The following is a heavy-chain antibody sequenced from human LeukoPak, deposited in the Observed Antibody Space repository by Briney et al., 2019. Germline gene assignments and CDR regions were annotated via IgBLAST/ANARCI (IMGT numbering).Heavy chain of an antibody. V-gene: IGHV1-69*01. D-gene: IGHD4-17*01. CDR3: GSITVATQRDV. CDR1: VGIFSSYA. CDR2: IIPSFGTE. J-gene: IGHJ6*04. Sequence: SVKVSFKASVGIFSSYAISWVRQPPGQGLDWVGVIIPSFGTENLAHKFRGKVTITVDQSTSTVYVEVSTLNYEAKGVYYGGSITVATQRDVWGKGTTVTVSS.